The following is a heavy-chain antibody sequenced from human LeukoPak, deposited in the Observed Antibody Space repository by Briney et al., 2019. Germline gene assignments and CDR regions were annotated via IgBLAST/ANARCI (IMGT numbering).Heavy chain of an antibody. J-gene: IGHJ4*02. Sequence: GGSLRLSCAASGFTFSSYWMHWVRQAPGKGLVWVSRINSDGSSTSYADSVKGRFTISRDNAKNSLYLQMNSLRAEDTAVYYCASDFEVDYYDSSGYYHYVSDYWGQGTLVTVSS. V-gene: IGHV3-74*01. CDR1: GFTFSSYW. CDR3: ASDFEVDYYDSSGYYHYVSDY. CDR2: INSDGSST. D-gene: IGHD3-22*01.